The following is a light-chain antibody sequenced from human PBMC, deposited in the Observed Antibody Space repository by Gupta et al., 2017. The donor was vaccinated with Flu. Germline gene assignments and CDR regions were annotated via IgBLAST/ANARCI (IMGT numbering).Light chain of an antibody. Sequence: QSVLTQPPSVSGAPGQRVAISCTGRSSNIGGGYDVHWYQQVPGRAPKLLIYGSSNRPSGVPDRFSGSRSGTSASLAITGLQADDEAHYFCQSYDNSLNVVFGGGTKLTVL. CDR1: SSNIGGGYD. V-gene: IGLV1-40*01. CDR3: QSYDNSLNVV. J-gene: IGLJ2*01. CDR2: GSS.